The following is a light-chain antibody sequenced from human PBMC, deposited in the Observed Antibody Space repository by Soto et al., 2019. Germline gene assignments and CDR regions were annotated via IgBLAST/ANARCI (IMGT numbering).Light chain of an antibody. V-gene: IGLV1-40*01. CDR1: NSNIGANYD. CDR3: QSYDSSLSGPRV. CDR2: GNS. Sequence: QSVLTQPPSVSGAPGQRVTISCTGSNSNIGANYDVHWYQQLPGTAPKLLIYGNSNRPSGVPDRFSGSKSGTSASLAITGLQAEDEADYYCQSYDSSLSGPRVFGTGTKVTVL. J-gene: IGLJ1*01.